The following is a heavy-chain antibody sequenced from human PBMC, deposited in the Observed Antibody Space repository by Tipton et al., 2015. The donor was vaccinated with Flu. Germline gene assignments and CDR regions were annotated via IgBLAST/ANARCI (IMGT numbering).Heavy chain of an antibody. CDR1: GGSISGFS. D-gene: IGHD3-10*02. CDR2: VYYSGNT. J-gene: IGHJ4*02. V-gene: IGHV4-30-2*03. Sequence: TLSLTCSVSGGSISGFSWSWIRQPPGKGLEWIGSVYYSGNTYYNPSLKSRVTISVDTSKSQFSLMLRSVTAADTAVYYCARLSYYDVDLKNFYFDYWGQGALVTVSS. CDR3: ARLSYYDVDLKNFYFDY.